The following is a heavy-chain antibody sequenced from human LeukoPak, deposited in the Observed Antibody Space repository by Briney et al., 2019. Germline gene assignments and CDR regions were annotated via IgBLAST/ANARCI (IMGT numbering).Heavy chain of an antibody. CDR1: GFTLRNYW. J-gene: IGHJ4*02. D-gene: IGHD6-6*01. Sequence: GGSLRLSCAASGFTLRNYWMHWVRQVPGRGLVWVSRISGDGSGTNYADSVKGRFTISRDNAKNTVYLQINNLRAEDTAVYFCARYSSSSGGPSYFLDYWGQGTLVTVSS. CDR2: ISGDGSGT. V-gene: IGHV3-74*01. CDR3: ARYSSSSGGPSYFLDY.